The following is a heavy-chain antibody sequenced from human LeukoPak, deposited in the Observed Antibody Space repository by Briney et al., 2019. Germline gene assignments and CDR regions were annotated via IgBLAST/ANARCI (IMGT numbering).Heavy chain of an antibody. D-gene: IGHD3-3*01. CDR3: ARGLEWLTRRHTWFDP. J-gene: IGHJ5*02. V-gene: IGHV1-18*04. CDR1: GYTFTGYY. CDR2: ISAYNGNT. Sequence: ASVEVSCKASGYTFTGYYMHWVRQAPGQGLEWMGWISAYNGNTNYAQKLQGRVTMTTDTSTSTAYMELRSLRSDDTAVYYCARGLEWLTRRHTWFDPWGQGTLVTVSS.